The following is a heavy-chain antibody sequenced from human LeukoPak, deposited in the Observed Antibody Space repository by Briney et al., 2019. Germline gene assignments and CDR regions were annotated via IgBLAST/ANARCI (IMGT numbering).Heavy chain of an antibody. CDR1: GFTFSSYS. D-gene: IGHD1-1*01. CDR2: ISTSTTTI. Sequence: GGSLRLSCEASGFTFSSYSMNWVRQAPGKGLEWISYISTSTTTIYYADSVKGRFTISRDNSKNTLYLQMNSLRAEDTAVYYCAKDPGMAAYYFDYWGQGTLVTVSS. CDR3: AKDPGMAAYYFDY. J-gene: IGHJ4*02. V-gene: IGHV3-48*01.